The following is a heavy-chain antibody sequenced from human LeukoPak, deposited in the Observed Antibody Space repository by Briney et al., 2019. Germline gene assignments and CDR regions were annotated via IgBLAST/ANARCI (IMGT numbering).Heavy chain of an antibody. CDR1: GDPISTNNNYK. CDR2: SYYSGAT. Sequence: PSETLSLTCTVSGDPISTNNNYKWSWIRQTPGKGLEWIAYSYYSGATNYNPTLKSRITISVDTSKNQFSLKLSFVTAADTALYYCAREYSAFDYWGQGTLVTVSS. D-gene: IGHD1-26*01. V-gene: IGHV4-61*01. J-gene: IGHJ4*02. CDR3: AREYSAFDY.